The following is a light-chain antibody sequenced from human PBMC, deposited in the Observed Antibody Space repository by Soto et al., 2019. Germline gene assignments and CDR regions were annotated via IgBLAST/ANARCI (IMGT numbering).Light chain of an antibody. CDR1: QSISSF. V-gene: IGKV1-39*01. CDR2: GAT. J-gene: IGKJ4*01. CDR3: QKSYSTLIR. Sequence: DIEMTHSPSALSASVVDRVTITCRASQSISSFLKWYQQQGGKAPKLLIQGATGLQSGVPLRFSGSGSGTEFSLTISSLQPEDFSSYYCQKSYSTLIRFGGGTRVEIK.